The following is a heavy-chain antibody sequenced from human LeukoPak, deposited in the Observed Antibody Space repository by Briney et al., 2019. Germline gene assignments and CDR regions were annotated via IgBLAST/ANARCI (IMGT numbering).Heavy chain of an antibody. CDR2: MNPNSGNT. D-gene: IGHD3-10*01. V-gene: IGHV1-8*01. Sequence: ASVKVSCKASGYTFTSYDINWVRQATGQGLEWMGWMNPNSGNTGYAQKFQGRVTMTRNTSISTAYMEVSSLRSEDTAVYYCARGPYGGDWFDPWGRGTLVTVSS. J-gene: IGHJ5*02. CDR3: ARGPYGGDWFDP. CDR1: GYTFTSYD.